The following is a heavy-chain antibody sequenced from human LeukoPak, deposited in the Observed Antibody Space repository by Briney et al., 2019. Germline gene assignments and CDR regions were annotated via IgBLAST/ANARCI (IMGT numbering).Heavy chain of an antibody. J-gene: IGHJ6*03. V-gene: IGHV1-46*01. CDR2: INPSGGST. D-gene: IGHD6-13*01. Sequence: ASVKVSCKASGYTLTSYYMHWVRQAPGQGLEWMGIINPSGGSTSYAQKFQGRVTMTRDTSTSTVYMELSSLRSEDTAVYYCASHSSSWLRGYYYYYMDVWGKGTTVTVSS. CDR1: GYTLTSYY. CDR3: ASHSSSWLRGYYYYYMDV.